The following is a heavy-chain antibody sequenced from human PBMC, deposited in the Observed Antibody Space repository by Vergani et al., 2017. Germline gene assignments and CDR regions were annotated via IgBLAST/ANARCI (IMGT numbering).Heavy chain of an antibody. CDR1: GGSISSGGYY. D-gene: IGHD6-19*01. Sequence: QVQLQESGPGLVKPSQTLSLTCTVSGGSISSGGYYWSWIRQHPGKGLEWIGYIYYSGSTYYNPSLKSRVTISVDTSKNQFSLKLSSVTAADTAVYYCARGPRSSGWYVRYFDLWGRGTLVTVSS. V-gene: IGHV4-31*03. CDR2: IYYSGST. J-gene: IGHJ2*01. CDR3: ARGPRSSGWYVRYFDL.